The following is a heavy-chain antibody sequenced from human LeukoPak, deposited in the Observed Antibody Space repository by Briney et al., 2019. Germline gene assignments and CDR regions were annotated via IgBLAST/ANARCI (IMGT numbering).Heavy chain of an antibody. Sequence: PGGSLRLSCAASGFTFSSYAMSWVRQAPGKGLEWVSAISGSGGSTYYADSVKGRFTISRDNSKNTLYLQMNSLRAEDTAVYYCAKDRHYYDSSGFDAFDIWGQGTMVTVSS. D-gene: IGHD3-22*01. CDR2: ISGSGGST. J-gene: IGHJ3*02. CDR3: AKDRHYYDSSGFDAFDI. CDR1: GFTFSSYA. V-gene: IGHV3-23*01.